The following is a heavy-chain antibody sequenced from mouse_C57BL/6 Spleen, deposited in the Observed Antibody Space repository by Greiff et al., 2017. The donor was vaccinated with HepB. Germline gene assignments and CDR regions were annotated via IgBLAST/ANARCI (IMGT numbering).Heavy chain of an antibody. CDR1: GYTFTSYW. D-gene: IGHD3-2*02. J-gene: IGHJ3*01. Sequence: QVQLQQPGAELVKPGASVKMSCKASGYTFTSYWITWVKQRPGQGLEWIGDIYPGSGSTNYNEKFKSKATLTVDTSSSTAYMQLSSLTAEDSAVYYCASLDSSVYSWFTYWGQGTLVTVSA. V-gene: IGHV1-55*01. CDR3: ASLDSSVYSWFTY. CDR2: IYPGSGST.